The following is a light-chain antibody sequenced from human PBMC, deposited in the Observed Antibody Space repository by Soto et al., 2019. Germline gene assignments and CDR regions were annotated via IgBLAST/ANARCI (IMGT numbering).Light chain of an antibody. Sequence: DIHMTHSPSSLSSSXSPRLIITSXASQTISNYLNWYQQKPGRAPELLVYATSSLQSGVPSRFTGSGSGTHFTLTISGLQPADFATYFCQQSYNTPITFGQGTRLENK. CDR1: QTISNY. CDR2: ATS. CDR3: QQSYNTPIT. J-gene: IGKJ5*01. V-gene: IGKV1-39*01.